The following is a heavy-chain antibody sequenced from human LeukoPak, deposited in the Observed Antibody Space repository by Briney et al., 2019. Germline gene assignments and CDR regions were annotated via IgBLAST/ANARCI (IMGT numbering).Heavy chain of an antibody. CDR1: GYTFTAYY. CDR2: INPNSGGT. CDR3: AAAVGSSSFDY. J-gene: IGHJ4*02. Sequence: ASVKVSCKASGYTFTAYYMYWVRQAPGQGLEWMGWINPNSGGTNYAQKFQGRATMTRDTSISTAYMELSRLRSDDTAVYYCAAAVGSSSFDYWGQGTLVTVSS. V-gene: IGHV1-2*02. D-gene: IGHD6-6*01.